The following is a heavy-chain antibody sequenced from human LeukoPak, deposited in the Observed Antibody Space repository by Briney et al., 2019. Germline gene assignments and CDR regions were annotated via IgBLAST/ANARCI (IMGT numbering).Heavy chain of an antibody. J-gene: IGHJ4*02. Sequence: GRSLRLSCAASGFTFSSYGMHWVRQAPGKGLEWVTVIWYDGSNKYYADSVKGRFTISRDNSKNTLYLQMNSLRAEDTAVYYCARDIYDSSGAFDYWGQGTLVTVSS. CDR3: ARDIYDSSGAFDY. D-gene: IGHD3-22*01. CDR1: GFTFSSYG. CDR2: IWYDGSNK. V-gene: IGHV3-33*01.